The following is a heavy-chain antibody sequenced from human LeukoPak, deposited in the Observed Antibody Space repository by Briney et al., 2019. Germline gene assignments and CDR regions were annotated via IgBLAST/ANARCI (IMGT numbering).Heavy chain of an antibody. CDR3: ARVDEYYDILTGYKYYFDY. V-gene: IGHV4-34*01. CDR2: INHSGST. CDR1: GFTLSSYA. D-gene: IGHD3-9*01. J-gene: IGHJ4*02. Sequence: GSLRLSCAASGFTLSSYAMSWIRQPPGKGLEWIGEINHSGSTNYNPSLKSRVTISVDTSKNQFSLKLSSVTAADTAVYYCARVDEYYDILTGYKYYFDYWGQGTLVTVSS.